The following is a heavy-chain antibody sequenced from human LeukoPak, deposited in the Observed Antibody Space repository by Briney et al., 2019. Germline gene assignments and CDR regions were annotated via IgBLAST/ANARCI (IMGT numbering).Heavy chain of an antibody. CDR2: IYHSGIT. Sequence: PSETLSLTCTVSGYSIRSGFYWGWVRQPPGKGLEWIGNIYHSGITYYTPSLKSRVTISVDTSKNQFYLKLNSVTAADTAVYYCARAVGSFDWLPLFDYWGRGTLVTISS. CDR3: ARAVGSFDWLPLFDY. D-gene: IGHD3-9*01. J-gene: IGHJ4*02. CDR1: GYSIRSGFY. V-gene: IGHV4-38-2*02.